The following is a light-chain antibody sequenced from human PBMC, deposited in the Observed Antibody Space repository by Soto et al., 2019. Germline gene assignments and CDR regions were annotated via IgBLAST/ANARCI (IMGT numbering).Light chain of an antibody. V-gene: IGLV2-14*01. CDR3: SSYTSSSPLYV. CDR1: SSDVGGYNY. CDR2: DVS. Sequence: QSALTQPASVCGYPGQSITISCTGTSSDVGGYNYVSWYQQHPGKAPKLMIYDVSNRPSGVSNRFSGSKSGNTASLTISGLQAEDEADYYCSSYTSSSPLYVFGTGTKVTV. J-gene: IGLJ1*01.